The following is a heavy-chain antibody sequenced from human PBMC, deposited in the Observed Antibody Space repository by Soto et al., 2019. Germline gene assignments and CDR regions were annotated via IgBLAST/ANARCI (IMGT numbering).Heavy chain of an antibody. CDR2: IHCSGST. Sequence: SETLSLTCTVSGGSISSRSYYWDWVRQPPGKGLEWIGSIHCSGSTYYNPSLKSRVTISVDTSKNQFSLKMSSVTAADTAVYYCATHRPSAYDHTWFDPWGQGTLVTVSS. V-gene: IGHV4-39*01. CDR1: GGSISSRSYY. D-gene: IGHD5-12*01. CDR3: ATHRPSAYDHTWFDP. J-gene: IGHJ5*02.